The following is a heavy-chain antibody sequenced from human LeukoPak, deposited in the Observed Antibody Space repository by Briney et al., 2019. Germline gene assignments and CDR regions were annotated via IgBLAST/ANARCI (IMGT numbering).Heavy chain of an antibody. CDR1: GYPISSPCY. CDR2: IHHTGSS. V-gene: IGHV4-38-2*01. D-gene: IGHD2-2*01. Sequence: SETLSLTWVVSGYPISSPCYWGWVRQPPGKGPECIGSIHHTGSSYYNPSLQSRVTISIDTSRNQFSLKLRFLSAADTAVYYCARLGYCSSTSCYFESWGQGTLVTVSS. CDR3: ARLGYCSSTSCYFES. J-gene: IGHJ4*02.